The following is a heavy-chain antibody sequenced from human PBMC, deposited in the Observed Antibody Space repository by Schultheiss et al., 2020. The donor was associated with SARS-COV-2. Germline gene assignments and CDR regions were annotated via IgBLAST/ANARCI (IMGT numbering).Heavy chain of an antibody. Sequence: GGSLRLSCAASGFTFSSYAMSWVRQAPGKGLEWVSAISGSGGSTYYADSVKGRFTISRDNSKNTVYLQMNSLRAEDTAVYYCAREPSSSSRIYYYYYGMDVWGQGTAVTVAS. CDR1: GFTFSSYA. CDR3: AREPSSSSRIYYYYYGMDV. J-gene: IGHJ6*02. D-gene: IGHD6-6*01. V-gene: IGHV3-23*01. CDR2: ISGSGGST.